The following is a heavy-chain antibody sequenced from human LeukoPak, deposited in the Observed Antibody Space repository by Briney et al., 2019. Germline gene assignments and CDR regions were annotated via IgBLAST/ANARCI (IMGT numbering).Heavy chain of an antibody. V-gene: IGHV4-4*02. J-gene: IGHJ4*02. CDR3: ARWGSGYFDY. Sequence: SGTLSLTCAVSGGSIGSSNWWSWVRQPPGKGLEWFGEVYQSGSTNYNPSLKNRVTISVDKSKNQFSLNLSSVTAADTAVYYCARWGSGYFDYWGQGTQVTVSS. D-gene: IGHD6-19*01. CDR2: VYQSGST. CDR1: GGSIGSSNW.